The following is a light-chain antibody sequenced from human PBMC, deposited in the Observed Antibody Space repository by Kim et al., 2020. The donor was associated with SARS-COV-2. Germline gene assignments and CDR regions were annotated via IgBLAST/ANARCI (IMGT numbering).Light chain of an antibody. V-gene: IGKV3-20*01. CDR3: QQYGSSPKLT. Sequence: EIVLTQSPGTLSLSPGERATLSCRASQSVSSSYLAWYQQKPGQAPRLLIYGASSRATGFPDRFSGSGSGTDFTLTIIRLEPEDFAVYYCQQYGSSPKLTFGGGTKVDIK. J-gene: IGKJ4*01. CDR1: QSVSSSY. CDR2: GAS.